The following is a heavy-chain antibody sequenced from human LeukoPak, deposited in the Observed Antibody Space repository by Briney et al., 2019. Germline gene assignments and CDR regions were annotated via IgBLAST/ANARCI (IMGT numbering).Heavy chain of an antibody. D-gene: IGHD3-22*01. CDR2: ISDSGGNT. CDR3: AKGVYYDGGFYFDH. Sequence: GGSLRLSCAASGFTFSSYAMYWVRQAPGKGLEWVSAISDSGGNTYYADSVKGRFTISRDNSKNTLYLQTNSLRAEDTAVYYCAKGVYYDGGFYFDHWGQGTLVTVSS. CDR1: GFTFSSYA. V-gene: IGHV3-23*01. J-gene: IGHJ4*02.